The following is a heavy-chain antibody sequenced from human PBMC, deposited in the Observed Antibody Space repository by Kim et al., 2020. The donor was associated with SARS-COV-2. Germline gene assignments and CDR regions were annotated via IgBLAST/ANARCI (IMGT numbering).Heavy chain of an antibody. D-gene: IGHD4-17*01. Sequence: TAPVKGRATISRDTARNQLSLDMNSVSQEDTAVYYCARAEGRDGWHQFDYWGQGVLVTVSS. V-gene: IGHV3-11*01. CDR3: ARAEGRDGWHQFDY. J-gene: IGHJ4*02.